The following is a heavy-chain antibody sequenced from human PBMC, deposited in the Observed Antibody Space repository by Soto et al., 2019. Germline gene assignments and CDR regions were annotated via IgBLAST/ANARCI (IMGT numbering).Heavy chain of an antibody. Sequence: GGSLRLSCAASGFTFSSYAMSWVRQAPGKGLEWVSAISGSGGSTYYADSVKGRFTISRANSKNTLYLQMNSLRAEDTAVYYCAKQAYVNIVATIGPWGQGTLVTVSS. CDR3: AKQAYVNIVATIGP. CDR2: ISGSGGST. D-gene: IGHD5-12*01. CDR1: GFTFSSYA. V-gene: IGHV3-23*01. J-gene: IGHJ5*02.